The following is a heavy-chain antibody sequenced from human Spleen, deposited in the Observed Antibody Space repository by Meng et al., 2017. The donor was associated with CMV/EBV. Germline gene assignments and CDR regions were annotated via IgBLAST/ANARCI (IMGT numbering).Heavy chain of an antibody. J-gene: IGHJ4*02. Sequence: GGSLRLSCTVSGFTFDDYAMYWVRQAPGKGLEWVSAISSDGANIAHASSVKGRFTISRDNAKNSLYLQMKSLRSEDTAFYHCAKGFGITIFGIFALWGQGTLVTVSS. V-gene: IGHV3-9*01. CDR3: AKGFGITIFGIFAL. CDR1: GFTFDDYA. D-gene: IGHD3-3*01. CDR2: ISSDGANI.